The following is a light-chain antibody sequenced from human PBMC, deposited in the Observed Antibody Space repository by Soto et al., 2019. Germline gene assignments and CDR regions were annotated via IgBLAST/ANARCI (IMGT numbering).Light chain of an antibody. V-gene: IGKV3-15*01. CDR2: DAS. Sequence: EIVMTQSPGTLSVSPGERATLSCRASQSVSINLAWYQQKPGQAPRLLIYDASTRATGVPARFSGSGSGTEFTLTISSLQSEDFAVYYCQQYTNWLTFGGGTKVDI. J-gene: IGKJ4*01. CDR3: QQYTNWLT. CDR1: QSVSIN.